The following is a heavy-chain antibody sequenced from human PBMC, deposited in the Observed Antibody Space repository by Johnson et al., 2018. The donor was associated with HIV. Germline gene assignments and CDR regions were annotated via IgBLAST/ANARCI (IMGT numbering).Heavy chain of an antibody. CDR3: ARGLSPLLYDTSPRDAFDI. Sequence: VQLVESGGGVVRPGKSLRLSCAASGFTVSSNYMSWVRQAPGKGLEWVSVIYSGDSTYYADSVKGRFTISRDNYKNTLYLQMNSLRAEDTAVYYCARGLSPLLYDTSPRDAFDIWGQGTVVTVS. D-gene: IGHD3-22*01. CDR2: IYSGDST. J-gene: IGHJ3*02. V-gene: IGHV3-66*01. CDR1: GFTVSSNY.